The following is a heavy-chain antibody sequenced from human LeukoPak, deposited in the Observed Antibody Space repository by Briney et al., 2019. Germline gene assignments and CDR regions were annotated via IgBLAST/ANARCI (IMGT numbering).Heavy chain of an antibody. J-gene: IGHJ6*03. Sequence: PGGSLRLSCAASGFTFSHAWMTWVRQAPGKGREWVGRIKSKTDGGTTDYAAPVKGRFTISRDDSKNTLYLQMNSLKTEDTAVYYCTTRYCSSTTCYEYYYYYYMDVWGKGTTVTVSS. CDR1: GFTFSHAW. CDR3: TTRYCSSTTCYEYYYYYYMDV. D-gene: IGHD2-2*01. CDR2: IKSKTDGGTT. V-gene: IGHV3-15*01.